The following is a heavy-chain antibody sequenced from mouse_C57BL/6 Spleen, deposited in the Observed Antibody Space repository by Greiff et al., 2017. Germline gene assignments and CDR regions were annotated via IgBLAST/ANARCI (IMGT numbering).Heavy chain of an antibody. V-gene: IGHV1-69*01. CDR2: IDPSDSYT. Sequence: VQLQQPGAELVMPGASVKLSCKASGYTFTSYWMHWVKQRPGQGLEWIGEIDPSDSYTNYNQKFKGKSTLTVDKSSSTAYMQLSSLTSEDSAVYYCARRGYGSTSVYFGVWGTGTTVTSSS. CDR1: GYTFTSYW. CDR3: ARRGYGSTSVYFGV. D-gene: IGHD1-1*01. J-gene: IGHJ1*03.